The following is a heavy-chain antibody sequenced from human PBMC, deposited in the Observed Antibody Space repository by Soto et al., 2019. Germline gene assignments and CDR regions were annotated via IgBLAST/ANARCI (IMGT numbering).Heavy chain of an antibody. CDR3: ARHVIQGGHPPVGLWYFDL. V-gene: IGHV4-39*01. CDR2: IHYSGST. J-gene: IGHJ2*01. D-gene: IGHD3-10*01. Sequence: PSETLSLTCTVSGGSISSNIYYWGWIRQPPGKGLEWIGNIHYSGSTYYDSSLKSRVTISVDTSKDQFSLKLSSVTAADTAMYYCARHVIQGGHPPVGLWYFDLWARGTLVTVS. CDR1: GGSISSNIYY.